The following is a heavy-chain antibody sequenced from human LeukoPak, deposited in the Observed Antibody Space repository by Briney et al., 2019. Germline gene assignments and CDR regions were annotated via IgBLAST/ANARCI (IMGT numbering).Heavy chain of an antibody. CDR2: IYYSGST. Sequence: SETLSLTCTGSGGSISSYYWSWIRQPPGQGLEWIGYIYYSGSTKYNPSLKSRVTISVDTSKNQFSLKLSSVTAADTAVYYCARSRRVYYYDSSGQYYFDYWGQGTLVTVSS. V-gene: IGHV4-59*01. CDR3: ARSRRVYYYDSSGQYYFDY. CDR1: GGSISSYY. J-gene: IGHJ4*02. D-gene: IGHD3-22*01.